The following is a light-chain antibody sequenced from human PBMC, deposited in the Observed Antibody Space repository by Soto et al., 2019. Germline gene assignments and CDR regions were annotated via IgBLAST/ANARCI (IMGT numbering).Light chain of an antibody. CDR3: LQDYGYPRT. CDR2: AAS. CDR1: QGMRSD. V-gene: IGKV1-6*01. J-gene: IGKJ1*01. Sequence: AIQMTQSPSSLSASVGDRVTITCRASQGMRSDLAWYQKKSGKAPKLLIYAASSLQSGGPSRFSGSGFGSGFNLTVGSLLSGDFATYYCLQDYGYPRTFGQGTSVEI.